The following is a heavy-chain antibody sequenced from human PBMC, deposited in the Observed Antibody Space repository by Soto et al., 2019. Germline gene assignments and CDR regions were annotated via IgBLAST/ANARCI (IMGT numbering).Heavy chain of an antibody. J-gene: IGHJ4*02. CDR3: ARSAQGFSTGWYIGY. Sequence: QVQLQESGPGLVKPSQTLSLTCTVSGGSINSGGYYWSWIRQHPGKGLEWIGYLYYVGSTSYNPSLKSRVTISVDTATNQFSLKRSSVTAADTAVYYCARSAQGFSTGWYIGYWGQGTLVTVSS. D-gene: IGHD6-19*01. CDR1: GGSINSGGYY. CDR2: LYYVGST. V-gene: IGHV4-31*03.